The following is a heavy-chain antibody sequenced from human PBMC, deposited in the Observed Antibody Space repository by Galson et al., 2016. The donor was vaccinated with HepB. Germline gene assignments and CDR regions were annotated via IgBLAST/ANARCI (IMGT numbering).Heavy chain of an antibody. Sequence: EPLSLTCTVSDGSISSSSFSWGWIRQPPGKGLETIGTVYRGKTHYNPSLEGRVTISVGMSTDLLSLKLDSMTAADTAVYYCVSPFGYNYGYVTDWGQGTLVTVSS. V-gene: IGHV4-39*01. CDR1: DGSISSSSFS. J-gene: IGHJ4*02. CDR3: VSPFGYNYGYVTD. D-gene: IGHD5-18*01. CDR2: VYRGKT.